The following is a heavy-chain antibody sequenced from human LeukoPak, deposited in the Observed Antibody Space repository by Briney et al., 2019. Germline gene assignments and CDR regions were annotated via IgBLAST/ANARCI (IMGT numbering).Heavy chain of an antibody. V-gene: IGHV1-18*01. Sequence: ASVKVSCKASGYTFTSYGISWVRQAPGQGLEWMGWISAYNGNTNYAQKLQGRVTMTTDTSTSTAYMELRSLRSDDTAVYYCAREAIAAAGTASYGMDVWGQGATVTVSS. CDR1: GYTFTSYG. CDR3: AREAIAAAGTASYGMDV. CDR2: ISAYNGNT. D-gene: IGHD6-13*01. J-gene: IGHJ6*02.